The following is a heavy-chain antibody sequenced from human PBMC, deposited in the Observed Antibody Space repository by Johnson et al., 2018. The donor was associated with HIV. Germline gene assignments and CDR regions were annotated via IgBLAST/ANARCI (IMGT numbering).Heavy chain of an antibody. V-gene: IGHV3-13*01. CDR2: IGTAGDT. CDR1: GFTFGSYD. Sequence: VQVVESGGGLVQPGGSLRLSCAASGFTFGSYDMHWVRQATGKGLEWVSGIGTAGDTYYPGSVKGRFTISRENAKNSLYLQMNSLRAGDTAVYYCATRTQDKGAFDIWGQGTMVTVSS. J-gene: IGHJ3*02. CDR3: ATRTQDKGAFDI.